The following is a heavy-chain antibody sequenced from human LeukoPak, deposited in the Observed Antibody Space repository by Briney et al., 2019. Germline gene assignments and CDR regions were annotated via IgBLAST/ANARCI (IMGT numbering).Heavy chain of an antibody. D-gene: IGHD3-3*01. CDR2: ISYDGGHK. CDR3: ARDLYDFWSGYHDY. J-gene: IGHJ4*02. V-gene: IGHV3-30*04. Sequence: GGSLRLSCSASGLTFSSSPMHWVRQTPGRGLEWVAVISYDGGHKYYGDYVRGRFTISRDNAKNSLYLQMNSLRAEDTAVYYCARDLYDFWSGYHDYWGQGTLVTVSS. CDR1: GLTFSSSP.